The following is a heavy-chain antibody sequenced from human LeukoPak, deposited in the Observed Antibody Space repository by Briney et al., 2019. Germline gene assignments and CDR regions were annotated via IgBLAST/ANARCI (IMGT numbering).Heavy chain of an antibody. CDR1: GLTFSSFA. CDR2: ISGSGGNT. J-gene: IGHJ4*02. CDR3: AKDQENLRYFDWLLSMDY. D-gene: IGHD3-9*01. V-gene: IGHV3-23*01. Sequence: PGGSLRLSCAASGLTFSSFAINWVRQAPGKGLEWVSGISGSGGNTHYADSVKGRFTISRDNSKNTLYLQMNSLRAEDTAVYYCAKDQENLRYFDWLLSMDYWGQGTLVTVSS.